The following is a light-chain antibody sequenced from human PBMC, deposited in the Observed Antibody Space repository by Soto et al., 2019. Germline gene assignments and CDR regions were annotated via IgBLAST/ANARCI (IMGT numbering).Light chain of an antibody. Sequence: EIVMTQSRATVSVSPGERATLSCRASQSVSSNLAWYQQRPGQAPSLLIYGASGRATGIPDRFSGSGSGTDFTLTISRLEPEDFAVYYCQQYGSSPWTFGQGTKVDIK. J-gene: IGKJ1*01. V-gene: IGKV3-20*01. CDR2: GAS. CDR1: QSVSSN. CDR3: QQYGSSPWT.